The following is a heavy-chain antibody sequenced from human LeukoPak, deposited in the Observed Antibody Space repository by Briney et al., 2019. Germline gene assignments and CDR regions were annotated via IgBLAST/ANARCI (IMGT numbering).Heavy chain of an antibody. J-gene: IGHJ3*02. D-gene: IGHD6-13*01. CDR1: GGTFSSYA. Sequence: ASVKVSCKASGGTFSSYAISWVRQAPGQGLEWMGGIIPIFGTANYAQKFQGRVTITADKSTSTAYMELSSLRSEDTAVYYCARDLLFPSGYIAAAGNDAFDIWGQGTMVTVSS. CDR3: ARDLLFPSGYIAAAGNDAFDI. CDR2: IIPIFGTA. V-gene: IGHV1-69*06.